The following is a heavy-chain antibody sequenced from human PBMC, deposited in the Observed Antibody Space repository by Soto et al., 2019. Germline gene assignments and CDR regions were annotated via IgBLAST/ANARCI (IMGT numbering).Heavy chain of an antibody. Sequence: QEQLQQWGAGLLKPSETLSLTCAVYGGSFSGYYWSWIRQPPGKGLEWIGEINHSGSTNYNPSLMIRVTISVDTSKNQFSLKLSSVTAADTAVYYCARGRWLRSAFDYWGPGTLVTVSS. V-gene: IGHV4-34*01. D-gene: IGHD5-12*01. CDR1: GGSFSGYY. CDR2: INHSGST. J-gene: IGHJ4*02. CDR3: ARGRWLRSAFDY.